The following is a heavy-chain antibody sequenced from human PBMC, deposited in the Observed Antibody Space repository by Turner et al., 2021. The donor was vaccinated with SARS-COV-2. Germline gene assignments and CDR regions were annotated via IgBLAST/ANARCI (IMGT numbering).Heavy chain of an antibody. CDR1: GGSVSSSRYY. J-gene: IGHJ5*02. CDR2: IYYSGTT. Sequence: QLQLQESGPGLVKPSETLSLTCTVSGGSVSSSRYYWGWIRQPPGKGLEWIGSIYYSGTTYYNPSLKSQVTISVDTSKNQFSLKLSSVTAADTAVYYCARLDYDFWSGYYTGWFDPWGQGTLVTVSS. D-gene: IGHD3-3*01. CDR3: ARLDYDFWSGYYTGWFDP. V-gene: IGHV4-39*01.